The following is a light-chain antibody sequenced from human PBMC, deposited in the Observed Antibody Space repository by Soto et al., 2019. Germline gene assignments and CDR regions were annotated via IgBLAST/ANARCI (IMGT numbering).Light chain of an antibody. CDR2: GAF. V-gene: IGKV3-15*01. CDR3: QQYSNWPLVMYT. Sequence: EIVMTQSPATLSVSPGERATLSCRASQSVRSNLAWYQQKPGQAPRLLIFGAFTRATGIPARFSGSGSGTEFTLTISSLQSEDFAVYYCQQYSNWPLVMYTFGQGTKLEIK. CDR1: QSVRSN. J-gene: IGKJ2*01.